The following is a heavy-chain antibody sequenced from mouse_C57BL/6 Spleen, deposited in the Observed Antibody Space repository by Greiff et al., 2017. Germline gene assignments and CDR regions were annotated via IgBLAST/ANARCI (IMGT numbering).Heavy chain of an antibody. D-gene: IGHD2-14*01. J-gene: IGHJ4*01. CDR1: GYTFTDYE. CDR3: TRVRRPYAMDY. V-gene: IGHV1-15*01. CDR2: IDPETGGT. Sequence: QVQLQQSGAELVRPGASVTLSCKASGYTFTDYEMHWVKQTPVHGLEWIGAIDPETGGTAYNQKFKGKAILTADKSSSTAYMELRSLTSEDSAVYYCTRVRRPYAMDYWGQGTSVTVSS.